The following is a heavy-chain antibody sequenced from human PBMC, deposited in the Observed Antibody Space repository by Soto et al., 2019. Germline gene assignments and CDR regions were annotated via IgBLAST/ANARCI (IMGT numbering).Heavy chain of an antibody. D-gene: IGHD1-26*01. CDR1: GFSLSTRGVG. CDR3: AHRKVGDKRYYFYGMDV. J-gene: IGHJ6*02. CDR2: IYWDDDK. V-gene: IGHV2-5*02. Sequence: QITLKESGPTLVKPTQTLTLTCTFSGFSLSTRGVGVGWIRQPPGKALEWLALIYWDDDKRYISSLESRLTISKDTSKNQVVLTLNHKDPADTAKYFCAHRKVGDKRYYFYGMDVWGQGTTVTVSS.